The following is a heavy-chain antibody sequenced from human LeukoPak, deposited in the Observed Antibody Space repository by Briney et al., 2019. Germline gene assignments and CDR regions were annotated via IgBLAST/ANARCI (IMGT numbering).Heavy chain of an antibody. CDR2: IYYSGST. CDR1: GGSISSYY. V-gene: IGHV4-59*01. Sequence: SETLSLTCTVSGGSISSYYWSWIRQPPGKGLEWIGYIYYSGSTNYKPSLKSRVTISVDTSKNQFSLKLSSVTAADTDVYYCARGYYSAFDIWGKGTMVTVSS. J-gene: IGHJ3*02. CDR3: ARGYYSAFDI. D-gene: IGHD2/OR15-2a*01.